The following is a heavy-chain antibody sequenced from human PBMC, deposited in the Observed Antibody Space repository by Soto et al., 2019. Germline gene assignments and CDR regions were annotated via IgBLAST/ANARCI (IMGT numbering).Heavy chain of an antibody. CDR1: GGSISSNEW. Sequence: QVQLQESGPGLVKPSGTLSLTCAISGGSISSNEWWSWVRQPPGKGLEWIGEIYDTVTTNYNPSLKSRVSTSIDKSKTQFSLRRTSLAAADTAVYYCARAVPFCLGPWGQGTLVTVSS. V-gene: IGHV4-4*02. CDR2: IYDTVTT. J-gene: IGHJ5*02. D-gene: IGHD3-16*01. CDR3: ARAVPFCLGP.